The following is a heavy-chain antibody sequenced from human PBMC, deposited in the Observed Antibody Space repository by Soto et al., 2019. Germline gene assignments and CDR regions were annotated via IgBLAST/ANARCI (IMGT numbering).Heavy chain of an antibody. CDR1: GFTFSSFG. J-gene: IGHJ4*02. V-gene: IGHV3-30*03. Sequence: QVQLVESGGGVVQPGTSLRLSCAASGFTFSSFGMHWVRQAPGKGLEWVGSISYDGSNKNYTDSVKGRFTISRDKSKSTLYLLMNSLRLEYTAVYFCARDTSTGWYFWGQGTLVTVSA. CDR2: ISYDGSNK. CDR3: ARDTSTGWYF. D-gene: IGHD6-19*01.